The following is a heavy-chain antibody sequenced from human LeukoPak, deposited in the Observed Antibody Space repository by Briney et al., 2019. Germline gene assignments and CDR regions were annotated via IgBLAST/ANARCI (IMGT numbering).Heavy chain of an antibody. V-gene: IGHV3-21*01. CDR1: GFTFSSYS. J-gene: IGHJ3*02. Sequence: GGSLRLSCAASGFTFSSYSMNWVRQAPGKGLEWVSSISSSSSYIYYADSVKGRFTISRDNAKNSLYLQMNSLRAEDTAVYYCASLRGDYGDLPPDDAFDIWGQGAMVTVSS. D-gene: IGHD4-17*01. CDR2: ISSSSSYI. CDR3: ASLRGDYGDLPPDDAFDI.